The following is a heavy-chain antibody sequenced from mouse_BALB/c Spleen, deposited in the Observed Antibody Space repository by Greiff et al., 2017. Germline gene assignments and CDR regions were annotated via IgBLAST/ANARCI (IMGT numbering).Heavy chain of an antibody. J-gene: IGHJ4*01. V-gene: IGHV5-6*02. CDR2: ISSGGSYT. CDR3: ARRGITTGPGAMDY. Sequence: EVKLQESGGDLVKPGGSLKLSCAASGFTFSSYGMSWVRQTPDKRLEWVATISSGGSYTYYPDSVKGRFTISRDNAKNTLYLQMSSLKSEDTAMYYCARRGITTGPGAMDYWGQGTSVTVSS. CDR1: GFTFSSYG. D-gene: IGHD2-4*01.